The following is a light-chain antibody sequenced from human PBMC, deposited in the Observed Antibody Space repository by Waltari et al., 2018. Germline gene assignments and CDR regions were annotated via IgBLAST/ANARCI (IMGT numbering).Light chain of an antibody. Sequence: QSVLTQPPSASGTPGQRVTISCSGRDSNVGGNTVNWSQQLPGTAPKLLIHSNDQRPPGVPDRFSGSKSGTSASLVISGLQSEDEADYFCEAWDDSLTGSYVFGSGTKVTVL. CDR2: SND. V-gene: IGLV1-44*01. CDR1: DSNVGGNT. CDR3: EAWDDSLTGSYV. J-gene: IGLJ1*01.